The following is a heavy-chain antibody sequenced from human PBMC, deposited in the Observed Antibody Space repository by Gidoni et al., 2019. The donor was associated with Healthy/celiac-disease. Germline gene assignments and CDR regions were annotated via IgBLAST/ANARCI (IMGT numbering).Heavy chain of an antibody. CDR1: GFTFSSYA. Sequence: EVQLVESGGGLVQPGGSLRLSCSASGFTFSSYAMHWVRQAPGKGLEYVSAISSNGGSTYYADSVKGRFTISRDNSKNTLYLQMSSLRAEDTAVYYCVTQRGYSYGPFDYWGQGTMVTVSS. V-gene: IGHV3-64D*06. J-gene: IGHJ4*02. D-gene: IGHD5-18*01. CDR3: VTQRGYSYGPFDY. CDR2: ISSNGGST.